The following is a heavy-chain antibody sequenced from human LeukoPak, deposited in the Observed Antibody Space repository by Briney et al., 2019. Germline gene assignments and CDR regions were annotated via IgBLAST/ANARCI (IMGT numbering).Heavy chain of an antibody. Sequence: GGSLRLSCAASGFTFSSYAMSWVRQAPGKGLEWVSAISGSGGSTYYADSVKGRFTISRDNSKNTLYLQMNSLRAEDTAVYYCAKWFRFLEWSPDWFDPWGQGTLVTVSS. J-gene: IGHJ5*02. V-gene: IGHV3-23*01. CDR2: ISGSGGST. CDR1: GFTFSSYA. D-gene: IGHD3-3*01. CDR3: AKWFRFLEWSPDWFDP.